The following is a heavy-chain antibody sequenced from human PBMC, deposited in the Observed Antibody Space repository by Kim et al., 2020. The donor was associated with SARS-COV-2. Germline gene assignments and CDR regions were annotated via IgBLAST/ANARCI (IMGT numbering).Heavy chain of an antibody. V-gene: IGHV3-11*01. J-gene: IGHJ4*02. CDR1: GFSFSDSY. CDR3: ARNSAADY. D-gene: IGHD6-13*01. Sequence: GGSLRLSCDASGFSFSDSYMSWIRQAPGKGLEWLAYINGNSFSKYYADSVKGRFTISRDNDKSVLYLQMNSLRVEDTAVYYCARNSAADYWGQGSLVTVS. CDR2: INGNSFSK.